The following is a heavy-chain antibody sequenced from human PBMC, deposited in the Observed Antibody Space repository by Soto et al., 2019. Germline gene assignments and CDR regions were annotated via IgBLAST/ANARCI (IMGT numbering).Heavy chain of an antibody. CDR1: GFTFSTYG. V-gene: IGHV3-33*01. CDR3: ARDLIYDGSGSYLIDF. Sequence: PGGSLRLSCAASGFTFSTYGMHWVRQAPGKGLEWVAAIWYDGSNKYYVDSVKGRFSISRDNSKKMLYLQMNSLRVEDTAVYYCARDLIYDGSGSYLIDFWGQGALVTVSS. CDR2: IWYDGSNK. D-gene: IGHD3-10*01. J-gene: IGHJ4*02.